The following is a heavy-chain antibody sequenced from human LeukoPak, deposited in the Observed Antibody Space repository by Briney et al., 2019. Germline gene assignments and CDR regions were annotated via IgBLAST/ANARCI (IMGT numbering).Heavy chain of an antibody. D-gene: IGHD3-3*01. V-gene: IGHV4-39*02. Sequence: PSETLSLTCIVSGGSISSGNIYWGWIRQPPGKGLEWIGSIYFSENTYYNPSLKSRVTISVDTSKNHFSLTLNSVTAADTAVYYCARSSSDYDFWSRWGQGTLVTVSS. CDR3: ARSSSDYDFWSR. CDR1: GGSISSGNIY. J-gene: IGHJ4*02. CDR2: IYFSENT.